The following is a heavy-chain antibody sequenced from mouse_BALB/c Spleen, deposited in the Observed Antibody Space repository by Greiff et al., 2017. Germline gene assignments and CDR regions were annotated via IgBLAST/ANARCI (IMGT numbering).Heavy chain of an antibody. Sequence: VQLQQSGAELAKPGASVKMSCKASGYTFTSYWMHWVKQRPGQGLEWIGYINPSTGYTEYNQKFKDKATLTADKSSSTAYMQLSSLTSEDSAVYYCASPYNAMDYWGQGTSVTVSS. J-gene: IGHJ4*01. D-gene: IGHD2-12*01. CDR3: ASPYNAMDY. CDR2: INPSTGYT. V-gene: IGHV1-7*01. CDR1: GYTFTSYW.